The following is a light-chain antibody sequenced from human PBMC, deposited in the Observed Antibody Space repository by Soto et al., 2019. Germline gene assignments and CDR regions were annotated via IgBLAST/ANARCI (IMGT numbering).Light chain of an antibody. J-gene: IGKJ1*01. CDR1: QSISSG. CDR3: QHYNSYSEA. Sequence: DIQMTQSPSTLSASVGDRVTITCRASQSISSGLSLYRLKPLKARXXVXXNSXXXKGCVXXMFSGSGSGTEFTLTISSLQPDDFATYYCQHYNSYSEAFGQGTKVDIK. CDR2: NSX. V-gene: IGKV1-5*03.